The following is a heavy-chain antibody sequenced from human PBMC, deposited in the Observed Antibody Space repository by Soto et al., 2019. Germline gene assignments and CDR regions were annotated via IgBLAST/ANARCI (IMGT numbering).Heavy chain of an antibody. CDR2: ISSGSITI. CDR3: ARDFGYGDYVDC. J-gene: IGHJ4*02. CDR1: GFTFSSYS. D-gene: IGHD4-17*01. Sequence: GGSLRLSWAASGFTFSSYSMNWVRQAPGKGLEWVSYISSGSITIYYADSVKGRFTISRDNAKNSLYLQLNSLRDEDTAVYYCARDFGYGDYVDCWGQGTLVTVSS. V-gene: IGHV3-48*02.